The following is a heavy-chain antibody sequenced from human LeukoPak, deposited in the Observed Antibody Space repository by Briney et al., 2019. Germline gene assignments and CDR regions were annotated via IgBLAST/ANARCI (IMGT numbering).Heavy chain of an antibody. CDR1: GYTFTSYG. D-gene: IGHD2-2*01. CDR3: ARVPYCSSTSCSLDY. CDR2: IIPIFGTA. J-gene: IGHJ4*02. Sequence: SVKVSCKASGYTFTSYGISWVRQAPGQGLEWMGGIIPIFGTANYAQKFQGRVTITTDESTSTAYMELSSLRSEDTAVYYCARVPYCSSTSCSLDYWGQGTLVTVSS. V-gene: IGHV1-69*05.